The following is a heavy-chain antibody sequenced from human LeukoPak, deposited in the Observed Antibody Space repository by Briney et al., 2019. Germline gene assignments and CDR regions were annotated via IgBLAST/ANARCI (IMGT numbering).Heavy chain of an antibody. Sequence: PSETLSLTCTVSGYSINSGYYWGWLRQSPGKGLEWIGSIYFSGSTYINPSLESRITISVDTSKNQFSLKLRSVTAADTAIYYCARVGYCGGDCESSSGALDYWGQGILVTVSS. CDR1: GYSINSGYY. V-gene: IGHV4-38-2*02. CDR2: IYFSGST. D-gene: IGHD2-21*02. CDR3: ARVGYCGGDCESSSGALDY. J-gene: IGHJ4*02.